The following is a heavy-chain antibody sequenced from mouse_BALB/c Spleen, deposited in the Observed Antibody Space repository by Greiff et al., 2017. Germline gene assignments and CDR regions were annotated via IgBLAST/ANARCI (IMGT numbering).Heavy chain of an antibody. D-gene: IGHD1-1*01. Sequence: EVQVVESGGDLVKPGGSLKLSCAASGFTFSSYGMSWVRQTPDKRLEWVATISSGGSCTYYPDSVKGRFTISRDNAKNTLYLQMSSLKSEDTAMYYCARHGDGSSSYWYFDVWGAGTTVTVSS. CDR2: ISSGGSCT. J-gene: IGHJ1*01. CDR3: ARHGDGSSSYWYFDV. V-gene: IGHV5-6*01. CDR1: GFTFSSYG.